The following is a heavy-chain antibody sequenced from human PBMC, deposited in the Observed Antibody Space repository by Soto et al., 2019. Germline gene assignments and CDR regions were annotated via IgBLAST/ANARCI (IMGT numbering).Heavy chain of an antibody. CDR3: ASRNVSDYDVWSGPCDP. J-gene: IGHJ5*02. D-gene: IGHD3-3*01. Sequence: QLQLQESGPGLVKPSETLSLTCSVSGDSITSPNFYWGWIRQPPGKGLEWIGSIYYNGGTFYNPPLKSRVNISMDMSKNQCSRSLTSVAAADTAVYFCASRNVSDYDVWSGPCDPWGQGTLVTVSS. V-gene: IGHV4-39*01. CDR2: IYYNGGT. CDR1: GDSITSPNFY.